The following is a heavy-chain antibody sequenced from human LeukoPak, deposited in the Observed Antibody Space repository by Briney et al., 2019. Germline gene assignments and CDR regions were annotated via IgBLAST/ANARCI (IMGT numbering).Heavy chain of an antibody. CDR2: FDPEDGET. J-gene: IGHJ4*02. CDR1: GYTLTELS. Sequence: ASVKVSCKVSGYTLTELSMHWVRQAPGKGLEWMGGFDPEDGETIYAQKFQGRVTMTEDTSTDTAYMELSSLRSEDTAVYYCVTLPRVFSSSWYFDYWGQGTLVTVSS. V-gene: IGHV1-24*01. CDR3: VTLPRVFSSSWYFDY. D-gene: IGHD6-13*01.